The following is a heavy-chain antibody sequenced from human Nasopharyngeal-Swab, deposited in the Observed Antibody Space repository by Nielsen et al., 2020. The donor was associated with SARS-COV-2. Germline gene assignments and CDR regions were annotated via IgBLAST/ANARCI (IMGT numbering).Heavy chain of an antibody. J-gene: IGHJ5*02. V-gene: IGHV4-38-2*02. Sequence: RQAQGKGLEWIGSIYHSGSTYYNPSLKSRVTISVDTTKNQFSIKLSSLTAADTAVYYCARVTLGEDSYGDNWFDPWGQGTLVTVSS. D-gene: IGHD5-18*01. CDR3: ARVTLGEDSYGDNWFDP. CDR2: IYHSGST.